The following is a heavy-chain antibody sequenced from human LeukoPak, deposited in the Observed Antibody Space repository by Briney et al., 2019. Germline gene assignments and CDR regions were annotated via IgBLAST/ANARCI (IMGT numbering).Heavy chain of an antibody. CDR1: GFTFSSYA. CDR3: ARYCSGGRCYSGLDP. V-gene: IGHV3-23*01. J-gene: IGHJ5*02. Sequence: GGSLRLSCAASGFTFSSYAMTWVRQAPGKGLGWVSAITDSTYFADSVKGRFTISRDSSKNTVYLQMNSLRAEDTAVYYCARYCSGGRCYSGLDPWGQGALVTVSS. CDR2: ITDST. D-gene: IGHD2-15*01.